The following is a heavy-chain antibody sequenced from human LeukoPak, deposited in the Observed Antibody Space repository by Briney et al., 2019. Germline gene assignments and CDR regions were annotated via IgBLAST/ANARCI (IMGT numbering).Heavy chain of an antibody. D-gene: IGHD3-22*01. CDR1: GFTFSSYA. V-gene: IGHV3-23*01. CDR3: ARDRYYYDSSGYPEFDY. J-gene: IGHJ4*02. Sequence: GGSLRLSCAASGFTFSSYAMYWVRQAPGKGLEWVSGIFGSGGSTHYADSGKGRFTISRDNSKNTVYLQMNSLRAEDTAVYYCARDRYYYDSSGYPEFDYWGQGTLVTVSS. CDR2: IFGSGGST.